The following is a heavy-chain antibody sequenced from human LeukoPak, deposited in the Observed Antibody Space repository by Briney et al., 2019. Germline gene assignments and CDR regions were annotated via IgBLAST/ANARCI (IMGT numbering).Heavy chain of an antibody. CDR3: ARARTVRGYCSGGSCRNYYFDY. CDR2: INPNSGGT. V-gene: IGHV1-2*02. CDR1: GYTFTGYY. Sequence: ASVKVSCKASGYTFTGYYMHWVRQAPGQGLEWMGWINPNSGGTNYAQKFQGRVTMTRDTSISTAYMELSSLRSEDTAVYYCARARTVRGYCSGGSCRNYYFDYWGQGTLVTVSS. J-gene: IGHJ4*02. D-gene: IGHD2-15*01.